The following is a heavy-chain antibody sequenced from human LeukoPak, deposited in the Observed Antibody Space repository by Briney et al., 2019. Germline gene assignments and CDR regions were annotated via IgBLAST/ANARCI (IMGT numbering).Heavy chain of an antibody. CDR1: GGSISDYY. CDR3: ARERDYSNAYVMDV. CDR2: FYTSGST. Sequence: SETLSLICTVSGGSISDYYWSWIRQPAGKGLEWIGRFYTSGSTNYNPPLKSRVTMSVDTSKNQFSLRLSSVTAADTAVYYCARERDYSNAYVMDVWGQGTTVTVSS. J-gene: IGHJ6*02. V-gene: IGHV4-4*07. D-gene: IGHD4-11*01.